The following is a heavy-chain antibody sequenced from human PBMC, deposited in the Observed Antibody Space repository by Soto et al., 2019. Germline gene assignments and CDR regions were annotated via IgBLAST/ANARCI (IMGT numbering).Heavy chain of an antibody. V-gene: IGHV3-9*01. CDR1: GFTFDDYA. D-gene: IGHD3-10*01. CDR3: AKGLHSGWDFYFQH. J-gene: IGHJ1*01. CDR2: ISWNSGSI. Sequence: EVQLVESGGGLVQPGRSLRLSCAASGFTFDDYAMHWVRQAPGKGLEWVSGISWNSGSIGYADSVKGRFTISRDNAKNSLYLQMNSLRAEDTALYYCAKGLHSGWDFYFQHWGQGTLVTVSS.